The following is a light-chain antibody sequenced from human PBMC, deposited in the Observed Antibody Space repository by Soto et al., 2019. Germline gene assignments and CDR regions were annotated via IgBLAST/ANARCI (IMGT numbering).Light chain of an antibody. CDR1: QSVSSSY. CDR2: GAS. J-gene: IGKJ1*01. Sequence: EIVLTQSPGTLSLSPGERATLSCRASQSVSSSYLAWYQQKPGLAPRLLIYGASSRATGIPDRFSGSASGTDFTLTISRLEPEDFAVYYCQQYGSSPWTFGQGTKVEIK. V-gene: IGKV3-20*01. CDR3: QQYGSSPWT.